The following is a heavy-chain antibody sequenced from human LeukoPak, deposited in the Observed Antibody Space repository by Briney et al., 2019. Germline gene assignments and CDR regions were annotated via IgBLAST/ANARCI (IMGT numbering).Heavy chain of an antibody. CDR2: IHGSGATT. Sequence: PGGSLRLSCVASAFTFSSFAMTWVRQAPGKGLEWVSGIHGSGATTYYADSVKGRFTISRDNSRKMLYLQMNSLRVEDTAVYYCAKDPNGDYVGAFDSWGQGTMVTVSS. V-gene: IGHV3-23*01. J-gene: IGHJ3*02. CDR1: AFTFSSFA. D-gene: IGHD4-17*01. CDR3: AKDPNGDYVGAFDS.